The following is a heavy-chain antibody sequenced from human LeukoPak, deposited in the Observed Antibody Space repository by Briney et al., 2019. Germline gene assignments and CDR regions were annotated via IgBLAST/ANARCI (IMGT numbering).Heavy chain of an antibody. Sequence: GRSLRLSCAASGFTFSSYSMNWVRQAPGKGLEWVSSISSSSSYIYYADSVKGRFTISRDNAKNSLYLQMNSLRAEDTAVYYCAREGAAAMVTFYYYYGMDVWGQGTTVTVSS. D-gene: IGHD5-18*01. V-gene: IGHV3-21*01. CDR2: ISSSSSYI. CDR3: AREGAAAMVTFYYYYGMDV. CDR1: GFTFSSYS. J-gene: IGHJ6*02.